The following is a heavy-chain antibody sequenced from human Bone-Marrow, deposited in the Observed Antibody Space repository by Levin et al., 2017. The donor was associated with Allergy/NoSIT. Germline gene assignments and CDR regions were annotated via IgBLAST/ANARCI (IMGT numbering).Heavy chain of an antibody. CDR2: IYPGDSDT. J-gene: IGHJ3*01. CDR3: VRREFEALGTHAFDH. D-gene: IGHD6-25*01. CDR1: GFKFSTFW. Sequence: KVSCKGSGFKFSTFWIGWVRQTPGKGLECMGIIYPGDSDTRYSPSFQGQVTISADKSTSTAYLHLNSLRASDTGIYYCVRREFEALGTHAFDHWGQGTMVTVSS. V-gene: IGHV5-51*01.